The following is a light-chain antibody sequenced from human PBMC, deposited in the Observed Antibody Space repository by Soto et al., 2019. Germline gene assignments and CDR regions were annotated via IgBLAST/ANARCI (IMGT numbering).Light chain of an antibody. CDR3: QQYNNWPLT. CDR1: QNVGSRY. V-gene: IGKV3D-15*01. J-gene: IGKJ5*01. Sequence: EIVLTQSPGSLSLSPVERATLSCRASQNVGSRYLAWYQQKPGQAPRLLIYGASTRATGVPARFSGSGSGTEFTLTITSLQSEDFAVYCCQQYNNWPLTFGPGTRLEIK. CDR2: GAS.